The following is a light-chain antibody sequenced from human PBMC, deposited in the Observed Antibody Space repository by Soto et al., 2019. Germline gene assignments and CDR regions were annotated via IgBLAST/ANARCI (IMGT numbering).Light chain of an antibody. CDR3: HQYNTYST. J-gene: IGKJ1*01. CDR1: QSISSW. Sequence: DIQMTQSPSTLSASIGDRVTITCRASQSISSWLAWYQQKPGKAPKVLIYDASNLQSGVPSRFSGSGSGTEFTLTISSLQPDDFATYYCHQYNTYSTFGQGTKVEIK. CDR2: DAS. V-gene: IGKV1-5*01.